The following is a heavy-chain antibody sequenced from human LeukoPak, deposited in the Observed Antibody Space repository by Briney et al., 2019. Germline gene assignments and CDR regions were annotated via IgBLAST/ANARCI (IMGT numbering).Heavy chain of an antibody. CDR3: ASPRPYSGSYHNPLAY. J-gene: IGHJ4*02. D-gene: IGHD1-26*01. CDR2: IGTSSTTI. Sequence: GGSLRLSCAASGFTFSSYTMNWVRQPPGKGLEWVSNIGTSSTTIYYADSVKGRFTISRDNSKNTLYLQMNSLRAEDTAVYYCASPRPYSGSYHNPLAYWGQGTLVTVSS. CDR1: GFTFSSYT. V-gene: IGHV3-48*01.